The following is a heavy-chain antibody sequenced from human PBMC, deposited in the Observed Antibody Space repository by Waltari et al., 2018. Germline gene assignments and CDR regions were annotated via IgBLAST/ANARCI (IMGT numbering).Heavy chain of an antibody. CDR3: ASGLGYMDY. CDR1: GLGFSSYC. Sequence: QVQLVESGGGVVQPGRSLRLSCAAAGLGFSSYCMHWVRQAPGKGLEWLAFIWYDGSNKYYADSVNGRFTISRDNSKNTLYLQMNSLGAEDTAVYYCASGLGYMDYWGQGTLVTVSS. CDR2: IWYDGSNK. D-gene: IGHD1-1*01. J-gene: IGHJ4*02. V-gene: IGHV3-33*01.